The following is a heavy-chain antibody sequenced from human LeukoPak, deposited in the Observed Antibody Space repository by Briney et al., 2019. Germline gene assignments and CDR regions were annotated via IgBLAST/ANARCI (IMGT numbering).Heavy chain of an antibody. CDR1: GGSISSYY. D-gene: IGHD3-10*01. CDR2: IYTSGST. J-gene: IGHJ5*02. CDR3: ARDLHGSGTWDWFDP. V-gene: IGHV4-4*07. Sequence: SETLSLTCTVSGGSISSYYWSWIRQPAGKGLEWIGRIYTSGSTNYNPSLKSRVTMSVDTSKNQFSLKLNSVTAADTVMCYCARDLHGSGTWDWFDPWGQGTLVTVSS.